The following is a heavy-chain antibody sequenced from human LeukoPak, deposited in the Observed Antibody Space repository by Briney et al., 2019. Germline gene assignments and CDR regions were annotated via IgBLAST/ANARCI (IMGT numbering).Heavy chain of an antibody. D-gene: IGHD1-7*01. CDR2: INHSGST. CDR3: ARNYVSYYFDY. Sequence: SETLSLTCAVYGGSFSGYYWSWIRQPPGKGLEWIGEINHSGSTNYNPSLKSRVTISVDTSKNQFSLTLSSVTAAHTAVYYCARNYVSYYFDYWGQGTLVTVSS. V-gene: IGHV4-34*01. CDR1: GGSFSGYY. J-gene: IGHJ4*02.